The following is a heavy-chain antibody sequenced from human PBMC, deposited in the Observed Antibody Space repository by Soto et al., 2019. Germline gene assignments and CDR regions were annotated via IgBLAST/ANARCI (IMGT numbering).Heavy chain of an antibody. D-gene: IGHD3-22*01. CDR2: ISAYNGNT. CDR1: GYTFTSYG. J-gene: IGHJ4*02. CDR3: ARAYYYDSSGYLAD. Sequence: GASVKVSCKASGYTFTSYGISWVRQAPGQGLEWMGWISAYNGNTNYAQKLQGRVTMTTDTSTSTAYMELRSLRSDDTAVYYCARAYYYDSSGYLADWGQGTLVTVSS. V-gene: IGHV1-18*01.